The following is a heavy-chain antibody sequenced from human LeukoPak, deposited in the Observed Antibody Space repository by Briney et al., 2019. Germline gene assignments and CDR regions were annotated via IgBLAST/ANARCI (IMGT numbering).Heavy chain of an antibody. V-gene: IGHV4-61*09. J-gene: IGHJ4*02. CDR3: ARSRHYYDSSGYYGDDYFDY. Sequence: SETLSLTCTVSGGSISSGSYYWSWIRQPAGKGLEWIGHIYTSGGTNYNPSLKSRVTISVDTSKNQFSLKLSSVTAADTAVYYCARSRHYYDSSGYYGDDYFDYWGQGTLVTVSS. D-gene: IGHD3-22*01. CDR1: GGSISSGSYY. CDR2: IYTSGGT.